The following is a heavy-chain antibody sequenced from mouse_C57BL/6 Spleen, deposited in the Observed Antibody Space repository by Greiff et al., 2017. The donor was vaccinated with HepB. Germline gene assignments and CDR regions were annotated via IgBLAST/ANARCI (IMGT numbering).Heavy chain of an antibody. J-gene: IGHJ4*01. CDR3: ARRAGLGMDY. V-gene: IGHV1-69*01. Sequence: QVQLKQSGAELVMPGASVKLSCKASGYTFTSYWMHWVKQRPGQGLEWIGEIDPSDSYTNYNQKFKGKSTLTVDKSSSTAYMQLSSLTSEDSAVYYCARRAGLGMDYWGQGTSVTVSS. D-gene: IGHD2-2*01. CDR1: GYTFTSYW. CDR2: IDPSDSYT.